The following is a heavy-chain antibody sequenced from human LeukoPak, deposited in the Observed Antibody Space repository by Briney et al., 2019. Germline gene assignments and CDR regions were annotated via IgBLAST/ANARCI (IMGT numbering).Heavy chain of an antibody. CDR3: AKGVEQWLVRWGDY. V-gene: IGHV3-30*02. D-gene: IGHD6-19*01. J-gene: IGHJ4*02. CDR2: IRYDGSNK. CDR1: GFTFSSNG. Sequence: PGGSLRLSRAASGFTFSSNGMHWVRQAPGKGLEWVAFIRYDGSNKYYADSVKGRFTISRDNSKSTLYLQMNSLRAEDTAVYYCAKGVEQWLVRWGDYWGQGTLVTVSS.